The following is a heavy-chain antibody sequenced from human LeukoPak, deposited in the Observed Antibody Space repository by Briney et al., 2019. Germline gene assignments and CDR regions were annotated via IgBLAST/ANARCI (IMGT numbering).Heavy chain of an antibody. Sequence: PGRSLRLSCAASGFTFSTFAMHWVRQAPGKGLEWVAFMSYDGSNKYYVDSVKGRFTVSRDNSKNTLYLQMNSLRAEDTAVYYCAKDEIGAVAGLLDYWGQGILVTVSS. D-gene: IGHD6-19*01. CDR1: GFTFSTFA. CDR2: MSYDGSNK. J-gene: IGHJ4*02. CDR3: AKDEIGAVAGLLDY. V-gene: IGHV3-30*18.